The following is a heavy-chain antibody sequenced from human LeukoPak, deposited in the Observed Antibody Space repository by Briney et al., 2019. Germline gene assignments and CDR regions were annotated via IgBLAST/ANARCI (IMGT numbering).Heavy chain of an antibody. D-gene: IGHD3-10*01. CDR3: ARGAGVFDY. Sequence: GGSLRLSCVGSGFTFSSYWMSWVRQAPGKGLEWVANMKQDGREKYYVDSVKGRFTISRDNAKNSLYLQMNSLRVEDTAVYFCARGAGVFDYWGQGTLVTVSS. CDR1: GFTFSSYW. J-gene: IGHJ4*02. CDR2: MKQDGREK. V-gene: IGHV3-7*01.